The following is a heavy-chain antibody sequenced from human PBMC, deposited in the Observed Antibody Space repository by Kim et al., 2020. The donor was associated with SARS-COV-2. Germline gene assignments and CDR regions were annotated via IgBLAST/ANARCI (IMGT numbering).Heavy chain of an antibody. Sequence: KYYVDSGKGRFTISRDNSKNTLYLQMNSLRAEDTAVYYCARDTRDYYGMDVWGQGTTVTVSS. CDR2: K. J-gene: IGHJ6*02. V-gene: IGHV3-33*01. CDR3: ARDTRDYYGMDV.